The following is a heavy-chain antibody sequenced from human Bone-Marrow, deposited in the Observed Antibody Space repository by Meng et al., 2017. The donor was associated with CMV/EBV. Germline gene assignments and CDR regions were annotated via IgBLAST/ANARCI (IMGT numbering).Heavy chain of an antibody. CDR2: IWYDGTNK. CDR1: GFTFSSYG. J-gene: IGHJ6*02. D-gene: IGHD5-18*01. Sequence: GGSLRLSCAASGFTFSSYGMHWVRQAPGKGLKWVAVIWYDGTNKYYADSVKGRFTISRDNSKNTLYLQMNSMRAEDAAVYYCAKKGQIQIWFAMDVWGQGTTVTVSS. V-gene: IGHV3-33*06. CDR3: AKKGQIQIWFAMDV.